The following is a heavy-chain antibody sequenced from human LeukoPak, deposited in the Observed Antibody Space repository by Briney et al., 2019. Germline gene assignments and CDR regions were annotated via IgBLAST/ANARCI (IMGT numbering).Heavy chain of an antibody. Sequence: SETLSLTCAVYGGSFSGYYWSWIRPPPGKGLGGVGENNNSGRTNYNRPPKSRVTISVDTSKNQFSLKLSSETATDTAVYYWARSRPRPYYYDSSGYDIWGQGTMVTVSS. CDR1: GGSFSGYY. CDR3: ARSRPRPYYYDSSGYDI. D-gene: IGHD3-22*01. CDR2: NNNSGRT. V-gene: IGHV4-34*01. J-gene: IGHJ3*02.